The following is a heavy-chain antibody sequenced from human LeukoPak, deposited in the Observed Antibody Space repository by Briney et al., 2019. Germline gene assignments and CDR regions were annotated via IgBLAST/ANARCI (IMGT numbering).Heavy chain of an antibody. CDR1: GGTFSSYA. Sequence: SVKVSFKASGGTFSSYAISWVRQAPGQGLEWMGGIIPIFGTANYAQKFQGRVTITADKSTSTAYMELSSLRAEDTAVYYCARFGYSSWYYFDYWGQGTLVTVSS. CDR3: ARFGYSSWYYFDY. CDR2: IIPIFGTA. J-gene: IGHJ4*02. D-gene: IGHD6-13*01. V-gene: IGHV1-69*06.